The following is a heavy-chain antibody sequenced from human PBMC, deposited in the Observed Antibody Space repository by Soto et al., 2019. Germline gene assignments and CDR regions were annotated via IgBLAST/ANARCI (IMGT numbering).Heavy chain of an antibody. J-gene: IGHJ5*02. V-gene: IGHV3-53*05. CDR3: AKTSKLWREFAP. CDR1: GFTVTSNN. CDR2: VYSGGST. D-gene: IGHD1-1*01. Sequence: GGSLRLSCAAXGFTVTSNNXIWVXQVAGGGLEWVAVVYSGGSTYYGASVKGRFTISRDTAKNTMYLQMNNLRREDTAVYYCAKTSKLWREFAPWGQGTLVTVS.